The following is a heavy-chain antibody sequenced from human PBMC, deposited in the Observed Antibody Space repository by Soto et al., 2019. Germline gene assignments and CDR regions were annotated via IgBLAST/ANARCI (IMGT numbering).Heavy chain of an antibody. V-gene: IGHV1-69*13. CDR2: IIPIFGTA. Sequence: SVKVSCKASGGTFSSYAISWVRQAPGQGLEWMGGIIPIFGTANYAQKFQGRVTITADESTSTAYMELSSLRSEDTAVYYCARGGPDSSGWSAMGYWGQGTLVTV. CDR1: GGTFSSYA. D-gene: IGHD6-19*01. J-gene: IGHJ4*02. CDR3: ARGGPDSSGWSAMGY.